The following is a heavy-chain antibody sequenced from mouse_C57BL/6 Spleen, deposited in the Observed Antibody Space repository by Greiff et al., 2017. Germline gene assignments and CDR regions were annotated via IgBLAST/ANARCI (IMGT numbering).Heavy chain of an antibody. D-gene: IGHD1-1*01. CDR1: GYTFTDYY. CDR2: INPNNGGT. V-gene: IGHV1-26*01. CDR3: ARSPYYYGSSLYAMDY. Sequence: VQLQQSGPELVKPGASVKISCKASGYTFTDYYMNWVKQSHGKSLEWIGDINPNNGGTSYNQKFKGKATLTVDKSSSTAYMELRSLTSEDSAVYYCARSPYYYGSSLYAMDYWGQGTSVTVSS. J-gene: IGHJ4*01.